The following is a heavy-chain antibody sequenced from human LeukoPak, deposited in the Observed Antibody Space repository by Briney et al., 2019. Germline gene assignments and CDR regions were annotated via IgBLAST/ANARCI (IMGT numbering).Heavy chain of an antibody. CDR1: GGTFSSYA. V-gene: IGHV1-69*05. J-gene: IGHJ5*02. D-gene: IGHD3-3*01. Sequence: SVKVSCKASGGTFSSYAIGWVRQAPGQGLEWMGGIIPIFGTANYAQKFQGRVTITTDESTSTAYMELSSLRSEDTAVYYCARYLWSGYTNWFDPWGQGTLVTVSS. CDR3: ARYLWSGYTNWFDP. CDR2: IIPIFGTA.